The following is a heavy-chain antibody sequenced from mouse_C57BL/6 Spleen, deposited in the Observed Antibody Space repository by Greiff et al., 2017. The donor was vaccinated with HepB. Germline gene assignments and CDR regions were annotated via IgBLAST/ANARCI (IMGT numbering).Heavy chain of an antibody. J-gene: IGHJ3*01. Sequence: EVKLMESGGDLVKPGGSLKLSCAASGFTFSSYGMSWVRQTPDKRLEWVATISGGGSYTDYPNSVKGRFTITRDNAKNTLYLQMSSLKSEDTAMYYCARRTDHEAYWGQGTLVTVSA. CDR1: GFTFSSYG. CDR2: ISGGGSYT. V-gene: IGHV5-6*02. CDR3: ARRTDHEAY.